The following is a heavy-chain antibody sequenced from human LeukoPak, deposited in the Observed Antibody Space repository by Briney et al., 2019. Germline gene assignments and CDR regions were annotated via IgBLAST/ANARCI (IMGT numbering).Heavy chain of an antibody. CDR1: GFTFSSYA. D-gene: IGHD3-3*01. Sequence: GGSLRLSCAASGFTFSSYAMSWVRQAPGKGLEWVSAISGSGGSTYYADSVKGRFTISRDNSKNTLYLQMNSLRAEDTAVYYCAKDLENYDFWSGYFLAAFGYWGQGTLVTVSS. J-gene: IGHJ4*02. V-gene: IGHV3-23*01. CDR2: ISGSGGST. CDR3: AKDLENYDFWSGYFLAAFGY.